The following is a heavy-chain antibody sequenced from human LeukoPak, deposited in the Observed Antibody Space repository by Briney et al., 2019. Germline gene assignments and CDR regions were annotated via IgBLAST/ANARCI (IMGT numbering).Heavy chain of an antibody. D-gene: IGHD3-22*01. J-gene: IGHJ4*02. Sequence: GGSLRLSCAASGFTFSSYGMNWVRQAPGKGLEWVSYISSSSSTIYYADSVKGRFTISRDNAKNSLYLQMNSLRAEDTAVYYCAKEVGDSSGYYSFDYWGQGTLVTVSS. CDR1: GFTFSSYG. V-gene: IGHV3-48*01. CDR2: ISSSSSTI. CDR3: AKEVGDSSGYYSFDY.